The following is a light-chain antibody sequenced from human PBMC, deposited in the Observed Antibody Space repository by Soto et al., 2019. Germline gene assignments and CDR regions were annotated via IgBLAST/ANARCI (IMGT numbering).Light chain of an antibody. CDR3: QHYGTSPET. Sequence: EIVLTQSPGTLSLSPGERATLSCRASQSVSSNFLAWYQQRPGQAPRLLIYGASSRATGIPDRFSGSGSGTDFTLTSSRLEPGDVAVYYCQHYGTSPETFGQGTKVEIK. J-gene: IGKJ1*01. CDR1: QSVSSNF. V-gene: IGKV3-20*01. CDR2: GAS.